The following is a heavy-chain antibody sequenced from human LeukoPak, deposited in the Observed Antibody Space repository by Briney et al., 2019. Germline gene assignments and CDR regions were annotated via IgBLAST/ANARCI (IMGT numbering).Heavy chain of an antibody. CDR2: ISSSGSTI. V-gene: IGHV3-11*01. D-gene: IGHD5-24*01. CDR3: ARESAGDGYNKDDAFDI. J-gene: IGHJ3*02. Sequence: PGGSLRLSCAASGFTFSDYYMSWIRQAPGRGLEWVSYISSSGSTIYYADSVKGRFTISRDNAKNSLYLQMNSLRAEDTAVYYCARESAGDGYNKDDAFDIWGQGTMVTVSS. CDR1: GFTFSDYY.